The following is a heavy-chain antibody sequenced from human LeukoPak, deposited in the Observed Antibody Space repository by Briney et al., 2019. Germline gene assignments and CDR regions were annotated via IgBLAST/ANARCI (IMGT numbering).Heavy chain of an antibody. Sequence: GGSLRLSCAASGFTFSNAWMSWVRQAPGKGLEWVSSISSSSSYIYYADSVKGRFTISRDNAKNSLYLQMNSLRAEDTAVYYCARDRLGLLWFGESDYYYGMDVWGQGTTVTVSS. CDR1: GFTFSNAW. V-gene: IGHV3-21*01. CDR2: ISSSSSYI. CDR3: ARDRLGLLWFGESDYYYGMDV. D-gene: IGHD3-10*01. J-gene: IGHJ6*02.